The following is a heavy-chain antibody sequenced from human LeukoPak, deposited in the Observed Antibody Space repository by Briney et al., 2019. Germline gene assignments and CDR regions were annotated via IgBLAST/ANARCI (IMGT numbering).Heavy chain of an antibody. V-gene: IGHV4-59*01. CDR2: IYYSGST. CDR1: GGSISSYY. J-gene: IGHJ4*02. CDR3: ARSIRFLEWHNFDY. Sequence: SETLSLTCTVSGGSISSYYWSWIRQPPGKELEWIGYIYYSGSTNYNPSLKSRVTISVDTSKNQFSLKLSSVTAADTAVYYCARSIRFLEWHNFDYWGQGTLVTVSS. D-gene: IGHD3-3*01.